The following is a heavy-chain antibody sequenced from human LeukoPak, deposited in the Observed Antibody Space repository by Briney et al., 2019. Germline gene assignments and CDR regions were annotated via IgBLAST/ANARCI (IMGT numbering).Heavy chain of an antibody. CDR3: ARVAVGAIGFEDY. Sequence: SETLSLTCTVSGGSISSYYWSWIRQPPGKGLEWIGYIYYSGSTNYNPSLKSRVTISVDTSKNQFSLKLRSVTAADTAVYYCARVAVGAIGFEDYWGQGTLVTVSS. D-gene: IGHD1-26*01. J-gene: IGHJ4*02. V-gene: IGHV4-59*01. CDR1: GGSISSYY. CDR2: IYYSGST.